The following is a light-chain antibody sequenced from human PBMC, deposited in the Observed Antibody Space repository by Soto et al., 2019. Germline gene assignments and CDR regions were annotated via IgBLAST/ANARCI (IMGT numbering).Light chain of an antibody. J-gene: IGLJ7*01. CDR2: DNV. CDR1: SSNIGTTS. CDR3: AAWDDSLNGWV. Sequence: QSVLAQPPSASGTPGQRLSISCSGSSSNIGTTSVNWYQHVPGAAPQLLIYDNVYRPSEVPDRSSGSKSGTSASLAISGLRSDDEADYYCAAWDDSLNGWVFGGGTQLTVL. V-gene: IGLV1-44*01.